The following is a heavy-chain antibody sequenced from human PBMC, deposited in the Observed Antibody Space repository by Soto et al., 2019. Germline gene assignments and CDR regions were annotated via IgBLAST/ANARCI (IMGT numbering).Heavy chain of an antibody. CDR2: IYYTGRT. Sequence: QVQLQESGPGLVKPSETLSLTCTVSGGSINNYFWGWVRQPPGKGLEWIGYIYYTGRTDYNPSLNTRVTISKDPSRTRFSLNLNSVTAADTAVYYCTRRSDDYGDYLDVWGKGTTVTVSS. CDR1: GGSINNYF. CDR3: TRRSDDYGDYLDV. J-gene: IGHJ6*03. D-gene: IGHD4-17*01. V-gene: IGHV4-59*08.